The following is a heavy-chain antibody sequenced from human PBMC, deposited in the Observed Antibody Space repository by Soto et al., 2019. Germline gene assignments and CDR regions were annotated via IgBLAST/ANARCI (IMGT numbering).Heavy chain of an antibody. Sequence: PGQSLKISSKGSGYSFAGYWIGWVRQMPGKGLEWMGIIYPGDSDTRNSPSFQGQVTISADKSISTAYLQWSSLKASDTAMYYCERLDSSGMDVWGQGATVTVSS. CDR3: ERLDSSGMDV. J-gene: IGHJ6*02. V-gene: IGHV5-51*01. CDR2: IYPGDSDT. D-gene: IGHD3-22*01. CDR1: GYSFAGYW.